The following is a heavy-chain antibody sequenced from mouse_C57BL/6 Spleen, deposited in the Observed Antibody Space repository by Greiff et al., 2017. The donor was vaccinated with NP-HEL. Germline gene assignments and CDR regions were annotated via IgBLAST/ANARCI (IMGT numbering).Heavy chain of an antibody. CDR3: ARSDYYGHAMDY. CDR1: VYSFTDYN. D-gene: IGHD1-1*01. Sequence: VQLQQSGPELVTPFSAWQISFPSSVYSFTDYNLHFFTQSNGKSLEWIGVINPNYGTTSYNQKFKGKATLTVDQSSSTAYMQLNSLTSEDSAVYYCARSDYYGHAMDYWGQGTSVTVSS. J-gene: IGHJ4*01. V-gene: IGHV1-39*01. CDR2: INPNYGTT.